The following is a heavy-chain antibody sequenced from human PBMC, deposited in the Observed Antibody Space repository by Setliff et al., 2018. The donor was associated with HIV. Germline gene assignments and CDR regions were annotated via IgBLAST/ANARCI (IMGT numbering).Heavy chain of an antibody. CDR2: ISATGST. CDR3: ARNNPVLSQTFGADGLDV. D-gene: IGHD3-3*01. CDR1: NASISTYY. J-gene: IGHJ6*02. Sequence: KASETLSLTCTVSNASISTYYWTWIRQPPGKGLEWIGHISATGSTKYNPSLEGRVTISVYTSQSQFSLRLSSVTAADTAVYYCARNNPVLSQTFGADGLDVWGQGTTVTVSS. V-gene: IGHV4-4*09.